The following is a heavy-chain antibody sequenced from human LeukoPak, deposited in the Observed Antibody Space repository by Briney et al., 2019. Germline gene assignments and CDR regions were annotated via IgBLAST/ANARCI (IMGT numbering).Heavy chain of an antibody. CDR3: AKRLFTDYYDSSGYYSDY. CDR1: GFTFSSYE. J-gene: IGHJ4*02. CDR2: ISSSGSTI. D-gene: IGHD3-22*01. V-gene: IGHV3-48*03. Sequence: PGGSLRLSCAASGFTFSSYEMNWVRQAPGKGLEWVSYISSSGSTIYYADSVKGRFTISRDNAKNTLYLQMNSLRAEDTAVYYCAKRLFTDYYDSSGYYSDYWGQGTLVTVSS.